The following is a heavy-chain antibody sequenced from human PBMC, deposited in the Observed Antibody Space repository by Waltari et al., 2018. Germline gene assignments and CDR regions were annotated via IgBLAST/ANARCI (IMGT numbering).Heavy chain of an antibody. CDR3: AKTRGAIDPFDY. CDR2: ITAKGGT. V-gene: IGHV3-23*01. D-gene: IGHD3-10*01. Sequence: EVLLLESGGGLVQPGESLKLSCAASGFRFSNFAMAWVRQVPGKGREWVSSITAKGGTYYADSVKGLFPVSRDNSKNTLHLEMNSLRADDTATYYCAKTRGAIDPFDYWGQGTLATVS. CDR1: GFRFSNFA. J-gene: IGHJ4*02.